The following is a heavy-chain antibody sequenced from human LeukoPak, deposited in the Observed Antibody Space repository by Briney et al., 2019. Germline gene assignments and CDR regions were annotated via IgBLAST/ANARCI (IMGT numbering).Heavy chain of an antibody. Sequence: ASVKVSCKASGYTFTSHGISWVRQAPGPGLEWMGWISAYNGNTNYAQKFQGRVAMTTDTSTSTAYMELSSLRSEDTAVYYCARVRRAITFGGVIQRGDAFDIWGQGTMVTVSS. D-gene: IGHD3-16*02. CDR2: ISAYNGNT. V-gene: IGHV1-18*01. CDR1: GYTFTSHG. J-gene: IGHJ3*02. CDR3: ARVRRAITFGGVIQRGDAFDI.